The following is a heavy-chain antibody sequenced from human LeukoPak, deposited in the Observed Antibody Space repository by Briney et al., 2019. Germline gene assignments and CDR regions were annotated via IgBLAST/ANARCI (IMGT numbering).Heavy chain of an antibody. J-gene: IGHJ6*02. V-gene: IGHV3-23*01. D-gene: IGHD6-13*01. Sequence: QPGGSLRLSCAASGFTFSSYAMSWVRQAPGKGLEWVSAISGSGGSTYYADSVKGRFTISRDNSKNTLYLQMNSLRAEDTAVYYCATKQHLYYYYGMDVWGQGTTVTVSS. CDR1: GFTFSSYA. CDR3: ATKQHLYYYYGMDV. CDR2: ISGSGGST.